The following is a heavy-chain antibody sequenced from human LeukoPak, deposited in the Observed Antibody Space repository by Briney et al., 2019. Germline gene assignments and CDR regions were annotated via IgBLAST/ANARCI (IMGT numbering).Heavy chain of an antibody. V-gene: IGHV3-7*03. Sequence: GGSLRLSCAASGFTFSSYWMSWVRQAPGKGLEWVANIKQDGSEKYYVDSVKGRFTISRDNAKNSLYLRMNSLRADDTAVYYCAKDRAYPNDVFDIWGQGTMVTVSS. J-gene: IGHJ3*02. CDR3: AKDRAYPNDVFDI. CDR2: IKQDGSEK. D-gene: IGHD2-21*01. CDR1: GFTFSSYW.